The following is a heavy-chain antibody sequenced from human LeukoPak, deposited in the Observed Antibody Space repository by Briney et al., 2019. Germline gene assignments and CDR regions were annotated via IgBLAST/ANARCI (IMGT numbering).Heavy chain of an antibody. Sequence: PGGSLRLSCAASGFIFSSYAMSWVRQAPGKGLEWVSVISGSGASTYYADSVKGRFTISRDNSKNTLYLQMNTLRAEDTAVYYCARRGTSDFYMDVRGKGTTVTVSS. J-gene: IGHJ6*03. CDR1: GFIFSSYA. CDR3: ARRGTSDFYMDV. V-gene: IGHV3-23*01. CDR2: ISGSGAST.